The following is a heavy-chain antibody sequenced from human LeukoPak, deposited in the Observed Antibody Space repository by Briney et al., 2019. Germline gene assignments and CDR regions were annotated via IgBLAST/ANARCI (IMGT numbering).Heavy chain of an antibody. Sequence: SGGSLRLSCAASGVTFSDYYMSWIRQAPGKGLEWVSYISSSGSTIYYADSVKGRFTISRDNAKNSLYLQMNSLRAEDTAVYYCARVRDENWFDPWGQGTLVTVSS. J-gene: IGHJ5*02. CDR2: ISSSGSTI. V-gene: IGHV3-11*04. CDR1: GVTFSDYY. CDR3: ARVRDENWFDP.